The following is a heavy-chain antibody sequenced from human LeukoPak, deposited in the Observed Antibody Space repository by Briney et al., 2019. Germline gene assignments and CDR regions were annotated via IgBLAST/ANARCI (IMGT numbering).Heavy chain of an antibody. CDR3: AGAYCGGDCYSGVAFDI. Sequence: GGSLRLSCAASGXPFSSYSMNWVRQAPGKGLEWVSYISSSSTFIFYADSVKGRFTISRDNAKNSLNLQVNSLRAEDTAVYYCAGAYCGGDCYSGVAFDIWGQGTMVTVSS. D-gene: IGHD2-21*02. CDR2: ISSSSTFI. J-gene: IGHJ3*02. V-gene: IGHV3-21*01. CDR1: GXPFSSYS.